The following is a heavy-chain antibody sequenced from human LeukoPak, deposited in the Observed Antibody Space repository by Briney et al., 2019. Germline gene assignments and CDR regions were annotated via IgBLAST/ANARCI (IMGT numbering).Heavy chain of an antibody. J-gene: IGHJ3*02. Sequence: VGSLRLSCAASGVTFINFLMSWVREAPGRGVEWVANIKQDGSEKYHVDSVKGRFTISRDNAKNALYLQMTTLRAEDTAVYYYASLYSGAFDIWGQGTMVTVSS. CDR3: ASLYSGAFDI. CDR1: GVTFINFL. D-gene: IGHD3-10*01. V-gene: IGHV3-7*01. CDR2: IKQDGSEK.